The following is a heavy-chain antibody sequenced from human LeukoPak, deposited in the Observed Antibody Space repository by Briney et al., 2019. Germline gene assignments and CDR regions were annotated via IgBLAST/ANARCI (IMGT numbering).Heavy chain of an antibody. CDR2: MYYSGSA. Sequence: SETLSLTCTVSGGFISSSSYYWGWIRQSPGKGLEWIGSMYYSGSAYYNPSLKSRVTISVDTSKNQFSLKLSSVTAADTAVYYCARRNYYYYYMDVWGKGTTVTVSS. J-gene: IGHJ6*03. CDR3: ARRNYYYYYMDV. V-gene: IGHV4-39*07. CDR1: GGFISSSSYY.